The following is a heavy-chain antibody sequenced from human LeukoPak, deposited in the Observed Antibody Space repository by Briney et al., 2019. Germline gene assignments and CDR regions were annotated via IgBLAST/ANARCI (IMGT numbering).Heavy chain of an antibody. V-gene: IGHV4-4*02. D-gene: IGHD6-13*01. CDR3: ARGAIAAAGMIDY. CDR1: GGSISSSNW. Sequence: SETLSLTCAVPGGSISSSNWWSWVRQPPGRGLDWIGEIYHSGSTNYNPSLKSRVTISVDKSKSQFSLKLSSVTAADTAVYYCARGAIAAAGMIDYWGQGTLVTVSS. J-gene: IGHJ4*02. CDR2: IYHSGST.